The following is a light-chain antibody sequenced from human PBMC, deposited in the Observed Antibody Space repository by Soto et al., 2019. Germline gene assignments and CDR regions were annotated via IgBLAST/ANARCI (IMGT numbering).Light chain of an antibody. V-gene: IGKV3-20*01. CDR3: QQYGSSPGT. CDR1: QSVSSSY. J-gene: IGKJ1*01. CDR2: GAS. Sequence: EMALTQSPGTLSLSPGERATLSCRASQSVSSSYLAGYQQKPGQAPRLLIYGASSRATGIPDRFSGSGSGTDFPLAISRLEPEDFAVYYCQQYGSSPGTFGQGTKVEIK.